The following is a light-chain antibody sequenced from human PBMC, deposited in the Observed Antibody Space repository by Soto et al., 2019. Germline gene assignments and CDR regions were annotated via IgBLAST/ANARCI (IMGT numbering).Light chain of an antibody. CDR1: QSVSSY. J-gene: IGKJ4*01. Sequence: EIVVTQSPATLSLSPGERATLSCRASQSVSSYLAWYQQKPGRAPRLLIYDASNRATGIPARFSGSGSGTDFTLTISSLEPEDFAVYYCQQRSNWQGATFGGGTKVEIK. CDR2: DAS. CDR3: QQRSNWQGAT. V-gene: IGKV3-11*01.